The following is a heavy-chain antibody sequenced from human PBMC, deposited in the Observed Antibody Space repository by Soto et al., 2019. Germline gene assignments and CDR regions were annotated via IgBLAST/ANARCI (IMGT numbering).Heavy chain of an antibody. CDR1: EFTFNSYA. J-gene: IGHJ4*02. Sequence: EVQLLESGGGLVQPGGSLRLSCAASEFTFNSYAMSWVRQAPGKGLEYVSIISGSGGTTYYADSVKGRFTISRDNSRNTLYLQMNSLTAEDTAVYYCAKGGSSWSRFDNWGQGTLVTVSS. CDR3: AKGGSSWSRFDN. D-gene: IGHD6-13*01. V-gene: IGHV3-23*01. CDR2: ISGSGGTT.